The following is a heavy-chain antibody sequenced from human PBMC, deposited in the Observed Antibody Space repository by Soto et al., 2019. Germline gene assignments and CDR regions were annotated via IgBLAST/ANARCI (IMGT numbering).Heavy chain of an antibody. J-gene: IGHJ4*02. CDR3: EKDRADYGDYRDIDY. CDR1: GFTFDDYA. V-gene: IGHV3-9*01. CDR2: ISGNSGSI. Sequence: EVQLVESGGGLVQPGRSLRLSCAASGFTFDDYAMHWVRQAPGKGLEWVSGISGNSGSIGYADSVKGRFTISRDNAKNSLYLQMNSLRAEDTALYYCEKDRADYGDYRDIDYWGQGTLVTVSS. D-gene: IGHD4-17*01.